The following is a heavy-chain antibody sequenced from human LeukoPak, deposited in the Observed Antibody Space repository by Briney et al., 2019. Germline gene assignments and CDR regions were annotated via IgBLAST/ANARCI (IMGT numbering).Heavy chain of an antibody. J-gene: IGHJ4*02. V-gene: IGHV3-72*01. CDR3: ARGLGFDY. CDR1: GFTFSDHY. Sequence: PGESLRLSCAASGFTFSDHYMDWVRQAPGKGLEWVGRTRNKANSYTTEYAASVKGRFTISRDDSKNSLYLQMNSLKTEDTAVYYCARGLGFDYWGQGTLVTVSS. CDR2: TRNKANSYTT.